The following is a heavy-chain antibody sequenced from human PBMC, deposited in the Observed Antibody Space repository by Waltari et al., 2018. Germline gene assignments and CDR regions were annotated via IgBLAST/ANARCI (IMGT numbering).Heavy chain of an antibody. D-gene: IGHD3-10*01. V-gene: IGHV5-51*01. J-gene: IGHJ4*02. CDR2: IVPDDSDT. CDR1: GYTFANYW. CDR3: ARPSWSRALWYGDF. Sequence: EVQLVQSGAEVKKPGESLRISCEGSGYTFANYWIGWVRQTPDKGLGWMGIIVPDDSDTRYSPSFPGHVTISVDKSINTAYLQWNSLKASDTAVYFCARPSWSRALWYGDFWGQGTVVTVSS.